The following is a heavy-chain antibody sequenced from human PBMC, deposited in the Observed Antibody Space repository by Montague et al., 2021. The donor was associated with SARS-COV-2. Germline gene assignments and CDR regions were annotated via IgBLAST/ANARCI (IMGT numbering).Heavy chain of an antibody. Sequence: CAISGDSVPSNSAAWNWIRQSPSRGLEWLGRTYYRPKWHNDYAVSVKSRITINPDTSKNQFSLQLKSVTPEDTAVYYCARGWVATIPHMDNWGQGSLVIVSS. D-gene: IGHD5-12*01. CDR3: ARGWVATIPHMDN. V-gene: IGHV6-1*01. J-gene: IGHJ4*02. CDR2: TYYRPKWHN. CDR1: GDSVPSNSAA.